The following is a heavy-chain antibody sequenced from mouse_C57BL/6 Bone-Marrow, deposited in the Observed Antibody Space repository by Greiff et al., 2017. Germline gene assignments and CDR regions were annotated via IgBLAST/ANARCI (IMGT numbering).Heavy chain of an antibody. V-gene: IGHV1-50*01. Sequence: QQSCKASGYTFTSYWMQWVKQRPGQGLEWIGEIDPSDSYTNYNQKFKGKATLTVDTSSSTAYMQLSSLTSEDSAVYYCASMGVAYWGQGTTLTVSS. J-gene: IGHJ2*01. CDR1: GYTFTSYW. CDR2: IDPSDSYT. CDR3: ASMGVAY. D-gene: IGHD1-1*02.